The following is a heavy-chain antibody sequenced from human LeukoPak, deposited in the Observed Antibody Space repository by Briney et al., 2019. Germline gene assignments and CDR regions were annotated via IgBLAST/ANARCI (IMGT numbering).Heavy chain of an antibody. J-gene: IGHJ4*02. CDR2: ISYDGNNK. CDR3: ANRYSSSWPVGY. D-gene: IGHD6-13*01. Sequence: PGGSLRLSCAASGFTFSNYGMHWVRQAPGKGLEWVAVISYDGNNKYYADSVKGRFTISRDNSKNTLYLQMNSLRAEDTTVYYCANRYSSSWPVGYWGQGTLVTVSS. V-gene: IGHV3-30*18. CDR1: GFTFSNYG.